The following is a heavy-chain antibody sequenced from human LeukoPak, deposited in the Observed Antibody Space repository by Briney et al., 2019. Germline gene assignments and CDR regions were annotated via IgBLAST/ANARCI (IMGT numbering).Heavy chain of an antibody. Sequence: ASVKVSCKASGYTFTNYYIHWVRQAPGQGLEWMGLINPGGGNTNYAQNFQGRVTMTRDMSTSTVYMELSSLRSEDTAVYYCARVKGYSLSFDYWGQGTLVTVSS. D-gene: IGHD5-18*01. CDR1: GYTFTNYY. V-gene: IGHV1-46*01. J-gene: IGHJ4*02. CDR2: INPGGGNT. CDR3: ARVKGYSLSFDY.